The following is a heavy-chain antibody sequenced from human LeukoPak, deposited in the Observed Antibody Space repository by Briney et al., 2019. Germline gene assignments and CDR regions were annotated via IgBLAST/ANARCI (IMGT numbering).Heavy chain of an antibody. CDR2: INHSGST. CDR3: ARAGLGYDILTGYYGSNWLDP. J-gene: IGHJ5*02. CDR1: GGAFSGYY. V-gene: IGHV4-34*01. D-gene: IGHD3-9*01. Sequence: PSETLSLTCAVYGGAFSGYYWSWIRQPPGKGLEWIGEINHSGSTNYNPSLKSRVTISVDTSKNQFSLKLSSVTAADTAVYYCARAGLGYDILTGYYGSNWLDPWGQGTLVTVSS.